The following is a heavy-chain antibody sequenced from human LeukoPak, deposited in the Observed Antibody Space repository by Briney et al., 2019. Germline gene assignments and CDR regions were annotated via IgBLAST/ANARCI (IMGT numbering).Heavy chain of an antibody. J-gene: IGHJ5*02. V-gene: IGHV3-11*04. D-gene: IGHD6-6*01. CDR1: GFTFSDYY. CDR3: ARDVGTSSNWYDP. CDR2: ISSSGSTI. Sequence: PGGSLRLSCAASGFTFSDYYMSWIRQAPGKGLEWDSYISSSGSTIYYADSVRGRFTISRDNTKNSLFLQMNSLRAEDTAIYYCARDVGTSSNWYDPWGQGTLVTVSS.